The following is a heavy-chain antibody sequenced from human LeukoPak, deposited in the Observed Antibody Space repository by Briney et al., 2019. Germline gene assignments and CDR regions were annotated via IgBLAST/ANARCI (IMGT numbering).Heavy chain of an antibody. J-gene: IGHJ4*02. CDR3: AKHYYGSGSYYAYYFDY. D-gene: IGHD3-10*01. V-gene: IGHV3-23*01. CDR2: IGGRDGST. Sequence: GGSLRLSCAASGFTFSSYGMSWVRQAPGKGLEWVSAIGGRDGSTYYADSVKGRFTISRDNSKNTLYLQMNSLRAEDTAVYYCAKHYYGSGSYYAYYFDYWGQGTLVTVSS. CDR1: GFTFSSYG.